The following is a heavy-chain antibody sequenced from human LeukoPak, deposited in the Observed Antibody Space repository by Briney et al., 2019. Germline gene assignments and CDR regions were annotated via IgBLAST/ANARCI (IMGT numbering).Heavy chain of an antibody. CDR3: AKYSSSGIRYYFDY. V-gene: IGHV3-23*01. D-gene: IGHD3-22*01. CDR2: ISGSGGST. J-gene: IGHJ4*02. CDR1: GFTFSSYA. Sequence: PGGSLRLSCAASGFTFSSYAMSWVRQAPGKGLEWVSAISGSGGSTYYADSVKGRFTISRDNSKNTLYLQMNSLRAEDTAVYYYAKYSSSGIRYYFDYWGQGTLVTVSS.